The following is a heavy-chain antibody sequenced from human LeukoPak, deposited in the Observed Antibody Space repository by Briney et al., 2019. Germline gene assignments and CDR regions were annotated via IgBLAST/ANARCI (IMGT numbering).Heavy chain of an antibody. CDR2: INYSGST. V-gene: IGHV4-39*01. D-gene: IGHD2-21*01. CDR3: ARQGRDCPGWYFDY. CDR1: GGSISSSSYY. Sequence: SETLSLTCTVSGGSISSSSYYWGWIRQPRGKGLEWIGSINYSGSTYYNPSIKSRVTISVETTKNQYSLKLSSVTAADTAVYYCARQGRDCPGWYFDYWGQGTLVTVSS. J-gene: IGHJ4*02.